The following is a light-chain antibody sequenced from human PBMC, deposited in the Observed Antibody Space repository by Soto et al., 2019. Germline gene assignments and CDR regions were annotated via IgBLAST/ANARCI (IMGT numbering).Light chain of an antibody. CDR3: CSYALGSTLV. V-gene: IGLV2-23*01. CDR2: EGD. CDR1: SIDVGSYNL. J-gene: IGLJ2*01. Sequence: QSALTQPASVSGSSGQSITISCTGTSIDVGSYNLVSWHQHHPGKASKLIIYEGDKRPSGVSNRFSGSKSGNTASLTISGLQAEDEADYYCCSYALGSTLVFGGGTKLTVL.